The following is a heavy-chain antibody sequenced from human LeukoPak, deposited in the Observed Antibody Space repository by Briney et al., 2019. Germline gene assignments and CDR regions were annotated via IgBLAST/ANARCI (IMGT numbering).Heavy chain of an antibody. Sequence: SETLSLTCTVSGCSISSYYWSWIRQPAGEGLEWVWRIYTSGSTNYNPSLKSRVTMSVDTSKNQFSLTLSSVTAADTAVYYCAYSSGWGFYYYGMDVWGQGTTVTVSS. CDR2: IYTSGST. CDR1: GCSISSYY. V-gene: IGHV4-4*07. CDR3: AYSSGWGFYYYGMDV. J-gene: IGHJ6*02. D-gene: IGHD6-19*01.